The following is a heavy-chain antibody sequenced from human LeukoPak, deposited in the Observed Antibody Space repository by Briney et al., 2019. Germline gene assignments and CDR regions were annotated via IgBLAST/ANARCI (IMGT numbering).Heavy chain of an antibody. CDR2: IRSKANSYAT. D-gene: IGHD4-17*01. CDR3: SSGLYGDYDYTFRS. Sequence: GGSLRLSCAPSGVTYSVSTMHWVRQASGKGLEWVGRIRSKANSYATGYAASVKGRFTISRDDSKNTAYLQMNSLKTEDAAVYYCSSGLYGDYDYTFRSWGQGTLVTVSS. CDR1: GVTYSVST. J-gene: IGHJ5*02. V-gene: IGHV3-73*01.